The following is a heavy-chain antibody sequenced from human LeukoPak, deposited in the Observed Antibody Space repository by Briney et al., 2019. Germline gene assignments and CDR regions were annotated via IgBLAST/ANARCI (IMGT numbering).Heavy chain of an antibody. Sequence: GGSLRLSCAASGFTFSSYAMSWVRQAPGKGLEGVSAISGSGGSTYYADSVKGRFTISRDNSKNTLYLQMNSLRAEDTAVYYCAKDRMIVVVITLFDYWGQGTLVTVSS. CDR1: GFTFSSYA. J-gene: IGHJ4*02. V-gene: IGHV3-23*01. CDR3: AKDRMIVVVITLFDY. D-gene: IGHD3-22*01. CDR2: ISGSGGST.